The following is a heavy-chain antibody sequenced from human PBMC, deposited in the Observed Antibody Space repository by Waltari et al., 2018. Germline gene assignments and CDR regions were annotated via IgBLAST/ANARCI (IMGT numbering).Heavy chain of an antibody. CDR3: ARDTTAVAGILAYYYYGMDV. J-gene: IGHJ6*02. D-gene: IGHD6-19*01. Sequence: QVQLVESGGGVVQPGRSLRLSCAASGFPFSSYGMHWVRQAPGKGLGWVAVLWYDGSNKYYADAVKGRFTISRDNSKNTLYLQMNSLRAEDTAVYYCARDTTAVAGILAYYYYGMDVWGQGTTVTVSS. CDR1: GFPFSSYG. V-gene: IGHV3-33*01. CDR2: LWYDGSNK.